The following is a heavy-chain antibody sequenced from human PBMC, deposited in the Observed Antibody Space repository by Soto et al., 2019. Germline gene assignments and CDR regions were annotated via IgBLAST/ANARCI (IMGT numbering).Heavy chain of an antibody. CDR2: IYPGDSDT. CDR3: ASALTTGVMALDI. V-gene: IGHV5-51*01. CDR1: GYKFTTYW. J-gene: IGHJ3*02. D-gene: IGHD3-3*01. Sequence: GEALKISCNGSGYKFTTYWIGWVRQMPGKGLESMGIIYPGDSDTRYSPSFQGQVTISADKSISTAYLQWSSLKASDTAMYYCASALTTGVMALDIWGQGTMVTVSS.